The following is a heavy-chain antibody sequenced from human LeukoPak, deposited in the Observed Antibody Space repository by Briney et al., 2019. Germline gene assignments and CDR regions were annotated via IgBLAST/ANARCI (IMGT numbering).Heavy chain of an antibody. V-gene: IGHV3-33*01. CDR3: ARERGTTVVTSSYFDY. CDR2: IWYDGSNK. Sequence: GGSLRLSCAASGFTFSSYGIHWVRQAPGKGLEWVAVIWYDGSNKYYADSVKGRFTISRDNSKNTLYLQMNSLRAEDTAVYYCARERGTTVVTSSYFDYWGQGTLVTVSS. J-gene: IGHJ4*02. CDR1: GFTFSSYG. D-gene: IGHD4-23*01.